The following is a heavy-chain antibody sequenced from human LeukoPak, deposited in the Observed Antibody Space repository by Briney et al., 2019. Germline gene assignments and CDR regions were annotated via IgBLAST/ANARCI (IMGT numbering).Heavy chain of an antibody. D-gene: IGHD1-26*01. V-gene: IGHV3-23*01. J-gene: IGHJ4*02. CDR1: GFTFSNYA. CDR2: ISAGGGST. Sequence: PGGSLRLSCAASGFTFSNYAMSWVRQAPGKGLEWVSGISAGGGSTYYADSVKGRFNISRDNSKNTLYLQMNSLRGEDTAVYYCAKDSSGSYYGKSDFWGQGTLVAVSS. CDR3: AKDSSGSYYGKSDF.